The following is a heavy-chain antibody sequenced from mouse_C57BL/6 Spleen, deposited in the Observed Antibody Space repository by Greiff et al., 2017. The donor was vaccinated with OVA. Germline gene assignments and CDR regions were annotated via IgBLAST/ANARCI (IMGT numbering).Heavy chain of an antibody. CDR3: ARGGNYLGDD. CDR1: GYSFTGYC. D-gene: IGHD2-1*01. CDR2: INPSTGGT. J-gene: IGHJ4*01. Sequence: EVQLVESGPELVKPGASVKISCKASGYSFTGYCMNWVKQSPGKSLEWIGEINPSTGGTTYNQKFKAKATLTVDKSSSTAYMQLKSLTSEDSAVYYCARGGNYLGDDWGQGTSVTVSS. V-gene: IGHV1-42*01.